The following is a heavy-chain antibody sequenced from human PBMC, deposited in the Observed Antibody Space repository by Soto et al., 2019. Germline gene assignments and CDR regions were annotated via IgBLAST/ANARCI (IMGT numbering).Heavy chain of an antibody. Sequence: PGGSLRLSCAATDVTFTNAWMNWVRQAPGKGLEWVGRIKSKKEGGTADSAASVKGRFTISRDDSRNTVYLEMNNLKIEETAMYYCARDYYTRFDYWGPGTLVTVSS. CDR2: IKSKKEGGTA. J-gene: IGHJ4*02. D-gene: IGHD1-26*01. CDR3: ARDYYTRFDY. V-gene: IGHV3-15*07. CDR1: DVTFTNAW.